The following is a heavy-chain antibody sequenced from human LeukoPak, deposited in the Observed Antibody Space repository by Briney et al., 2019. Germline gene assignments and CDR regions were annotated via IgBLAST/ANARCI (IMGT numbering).Heavy chain of an antibody. J-gene: IGHJ4*02. Sequence: GGSLRLSCAASGFIFSSSGMHWVRQAPGKGLEWVAFIRYDGSYNYYADSVKGRFTISRDSSKKTLYLQMNSLRVEDTAVYYCAKAMTTVTPFDYWGQGTLATVSS. CDR1: GFIFSSSG. CDR2: IRYDGSYN. CDR3: AKAMTTVTPFDY. D-gene: IGHD4-17*01. V-gene: IGHV3-30*02.